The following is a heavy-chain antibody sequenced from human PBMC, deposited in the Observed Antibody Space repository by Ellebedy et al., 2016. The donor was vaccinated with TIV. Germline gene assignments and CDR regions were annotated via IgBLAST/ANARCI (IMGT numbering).Heavy chain of an antibody. CDR1: GFTFSTYW. Sequence: PGGSLRLSCAASGFTFSTYWMNWVRQAPGKGLEWVANIIDDGSEKYYVDSVKGRFTISRDNAKNSLFLQMNSLTAEDTAVYYCARGEAYCGGDCYSNWGQGTLVTVSS. V-gene: IGHV3-7*03. CDR3: ARGEAYCGGDCYSN. J-gene: IGHJ4*02. D-gene: IGHD2-21*02. CDR2: IIDDGSEK.